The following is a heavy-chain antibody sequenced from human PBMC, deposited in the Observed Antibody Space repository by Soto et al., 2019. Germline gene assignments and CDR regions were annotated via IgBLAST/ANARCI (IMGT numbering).Heavy chain of an antibody. CDR2: IKHVGSEK. J-gene: IGHJ4*02. V-gene: IGHV3-7*01. CDR1: GFTFSNYW. D-gene: IGHD6-13*01. CDR3: ARGRYSSNWVDY. Sequence: EVQLVESGGGLVQPGGSLRLSCAASGFTFSNYWMTWVRQAPGKGLEWVANIKHVGSEKYYVDSVKGRFTISRDNAKSSLYLQMDILRAEDPAVYRCARGRYSSNWVDYWCQGTLVTVSS.